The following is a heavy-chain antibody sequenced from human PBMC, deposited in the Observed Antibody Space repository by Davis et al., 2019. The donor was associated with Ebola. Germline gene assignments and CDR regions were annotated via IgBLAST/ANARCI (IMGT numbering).Heavy chain of an antibody. D-gene: IGHD3-22*01. J-gene: IGHJ4*02. Sequence: AASVKVSCKASGYTFTNYYMHWVRQAPGQGLKWLGIINPHDGRTIYAQKFQGRVTVTRDTSTTTVYMDLSSLGSEDTAVYYCASETYYYDSSGYYGVVGPLYWGQGTLVTVSS. V-gene: IGHV1-46*01. CDR2: INPHDGRT. CDR3: ASETYYYDSSGYYGVVGPLY. CDR1: GYTFTNYY.